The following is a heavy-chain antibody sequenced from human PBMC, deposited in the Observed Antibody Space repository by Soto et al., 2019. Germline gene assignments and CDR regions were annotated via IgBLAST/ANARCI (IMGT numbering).Heavy chain of an antibody. CDR3: ARDRQYPSGNCFDP. V-gene: IGHV4-59*13. CDR2: VYNSGSE. CDR1: CGSIGTYY. D-gene: IGHD2-2*02. J-gene: IGHJ5*02. Sequence: PSGTLSLTCTVSCGSIGTYYWSWIRQPPGKGLEWIGQVYNSGSERYHLSIKSRVTIWESTSKKQVSMRLTSVTDADQAVYYCARDRQYPSGNCFDPWGQGTMVTVSS.